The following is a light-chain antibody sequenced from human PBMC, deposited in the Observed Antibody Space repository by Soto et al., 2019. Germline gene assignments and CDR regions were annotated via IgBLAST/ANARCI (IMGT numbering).Light chain of an antibody. Sequence: SSELTQPPSVSVAPGQTATITCGGHNIGGKSVHWYQQRPGQAPVVVVYDDSDRPSGIPERFSGSNSGNTATLTITSLEAGDEADYFCQVLDGGTDQNYVLGPGTKVTVL. J-gene: IGLJ1*01. CDR3: QVLDGGTDQNYV. CDR2: DDS. CDR1: NIGGKS. V-gene: IGLV3-21*02.